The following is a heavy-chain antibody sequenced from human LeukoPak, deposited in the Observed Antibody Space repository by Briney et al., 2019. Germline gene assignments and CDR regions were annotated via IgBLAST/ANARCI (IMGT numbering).Heavy chain of an antibody. CDR2: IDTGTSTI. V-gene: IGHV3-48*04. CDR1: GFTFSTYS. CDR3: ARDPHTAMVYYYYYMDV. D-gene: IGHD5-18*01. Sequence: GGSLRLSCAAPGFTFSTYSMNSVRQAPGKGLEWASDIDTGTSTIYYADSVKGRFTISRDNAKNSLYLQMNSLRAEDTAVYYCARDPHTAMVYYYYYMDVWGKGTTVTVSS. J-gene: IGHJ6*03.